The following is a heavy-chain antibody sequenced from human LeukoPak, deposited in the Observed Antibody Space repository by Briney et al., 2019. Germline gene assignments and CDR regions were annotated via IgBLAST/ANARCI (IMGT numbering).Heavy chain of an antibody. D-gene: IGHD3-10*01. J-gene: IGHJ3*02. CDR1: GFTFSSYS. Sequence: GGSLRLSCAASGFTFSSYSMNWVRQAPGKGLEWVSSISSSSSYIYYADSVKGRFTISRDNAKNSLYLQMNSLRAEDTAVYYCASDGWFGEDPVYAFDIWGQGTMVTVSS. CDR3: ASDGWFGEDPVYAFDI. V-gene: IGHV3-21*01. CDR2: ISSSSSYI.